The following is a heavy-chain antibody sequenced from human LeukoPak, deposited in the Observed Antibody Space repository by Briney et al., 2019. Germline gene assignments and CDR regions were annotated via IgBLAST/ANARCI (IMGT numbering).Heavy chain of an antibody. CDR2: ISSSSSTI. J-gene: IGHJ4*02. CDR1: GFTFSSYS. CDR3: ARAMGGDYFDY. Sequence: GGSLRLSCAASGFTFSSYSMNWVRQAPGKGLEWVSYISSSSSTIYYADSVKGRFTISRDNAKNSLYLQMNSLRAEDTAVYYCARAMGGDYFDYWGQGTLVTVSS. D-gene: IGHD3-16*01. V-gene: IGHV3-48*01.